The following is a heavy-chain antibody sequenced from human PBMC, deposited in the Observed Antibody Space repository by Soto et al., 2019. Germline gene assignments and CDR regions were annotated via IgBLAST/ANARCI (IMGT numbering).Heavy chain of an antibody. J-gene: IGHJ6*02. CDR3: AMVDVYVTPSPQDV. D-gene: IGHD3-16*01. Sequence: QVQLVQSGAEVKNPGASVKVSCKASGYTFTRYGIGWARQAPGQGLEWMGWINTYNGNTNYAQNVQGRVTLTTDTSTSTAYMEMRRLRYNDPSIYYCAMVDVYVTPSPQDVWGQGTTVIVSS. CDR1: GYTFTRYG. V-gene: IGHV1-18*01. CDR2: INTYNGNT.